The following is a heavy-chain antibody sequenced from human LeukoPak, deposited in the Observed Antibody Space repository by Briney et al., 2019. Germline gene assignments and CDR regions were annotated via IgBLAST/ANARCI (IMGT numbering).Heavy chain of an antibody. J-gene: IGHJ5*02. V-gene: IGHV3-30-3*01. Sequence: GRSLRLSCAASGFTFSSYAMHWVRQAPGKGLEWVAVISYDGSNKYYADSVKGRFTISRDNSKNTLYLQMNSLRAEDTAVYYCARDAVVAATDSLIHWFDPWGQGTLVTVSS. CDR2: ISYDGSNK. CDR1: GFTFSSYA. D-gene: IGHD2-15*01. CDR3: ARDAVVAATDSLIHWFDP.